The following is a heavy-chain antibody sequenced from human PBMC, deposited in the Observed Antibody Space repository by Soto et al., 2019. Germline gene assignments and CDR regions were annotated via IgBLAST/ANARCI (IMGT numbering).Heavy chain of an antibody. D-gene: IGHD6-19*01. Sequence: PSETLSLTCAVYGGSFSGYYWSWIRQPPGKGLEWIGEINHSGSTNYNPSLKSRVTISVDTSKNQFSLKLSSVTAADTAVYYCARASPVGHLSPQWLDDFDYWGQGTLVTVSS. CDR2: INHSGST. CDR3: ARASPVGHLSPQWLDDFDY. CDR1: GGSFSGYY. J-gene: IGHJ4*02. V-gene: IGHV4-34*01.